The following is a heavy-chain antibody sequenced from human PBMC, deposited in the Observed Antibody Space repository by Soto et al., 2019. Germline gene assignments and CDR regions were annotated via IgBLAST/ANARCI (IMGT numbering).Heavy chain of an antibody. CDR2: TYYRSNWRH. V-gene: IGHV6-1*01. Sequence: SQTLSLTCAISGDSVSSNTAALNLIMLSPSRGLEWLGRTYYRSNWRHDYAVSVKSRITVNPDTSKNHFSLQLNSVTPDDTAVYYCARGVAGSGFDLWGQGTLVTVSS. CDR1: GDSVSSNTAA. CDR3: ARGVAGSGFDL. D-gene: IGHD6-19*01. J-gene: IGHJ4*02.